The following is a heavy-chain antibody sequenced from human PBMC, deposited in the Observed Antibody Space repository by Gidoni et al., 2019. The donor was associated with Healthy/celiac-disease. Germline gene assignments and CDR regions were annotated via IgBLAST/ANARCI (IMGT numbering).Heavy chain of an antibody. V-gene: IGHV3-7*01. CDR1: GFPFSSYW. J-gene: IGHJ4*02. CDR2: IKQDGSEK. D-gene: IGHD5-12*01. Sequence: EVQLVESGGGLVQPGGSLRLSCAASGFPFSSYWMSWVRQAPGKGLEWVANIKQDGSEKYYVDSVKGRFTISRDNAKNSLYLQMNSLRAEDTAVYYCARVGIVATISNFDYWGQGTLVTVSS. CDR3: ARVGIVATISNFDY.